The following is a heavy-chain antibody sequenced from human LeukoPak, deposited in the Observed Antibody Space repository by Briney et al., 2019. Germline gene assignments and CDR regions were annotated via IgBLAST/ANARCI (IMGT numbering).Heavy chain of an antibody. CDR3: ARADWDTAMIDY. V-gene: IGHV3-21*01. J-gene: IGHJ4*02. D-gene: IGHD5-18*01. CDR1: GFTFSSYG. CDR2: ISSSSSYI. Sequence: GGSLRLSCAASGFTFSSYGMSWVRQVPGKGLEWVSSISSSSSYIYYADSVKGRFTISRDNAKNSLYLQMNSLRAEDTAVYYCARADWDTAMIDYWGQGTLVTVSS.